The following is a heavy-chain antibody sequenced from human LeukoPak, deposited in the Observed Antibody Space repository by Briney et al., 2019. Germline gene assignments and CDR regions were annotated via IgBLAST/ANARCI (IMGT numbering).Heavy chain of an antibody. Sequence: GRSLRLSCTASGFTFGDYAMSWVRQAPGKGLEWVGFIRSKAYGGTTEYAASVKGRFTISRDDSKSIAYLQMNSLKTEDTAVYYCTRSNVLRYLGPPNWFDLWGQGTLVTVSS. CDR2: IRSKAYGGTT. J-gene: IGHJ5*02. V-gene: IGHV3-49*04. D-gene: IGHD3-9*01. CDR1: GFTFGDYA. CDR3: TRSNVLRYLGPPNWFDL.